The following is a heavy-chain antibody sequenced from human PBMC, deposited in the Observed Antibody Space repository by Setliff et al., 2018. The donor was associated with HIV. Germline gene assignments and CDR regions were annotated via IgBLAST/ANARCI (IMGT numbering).Heavy chain of an antibody. V-gene: IGHV5-51*01. Sequence: RGESLKISCKASGYNFTNYWIDWVRQMPGKGLEWMGVIYPGDSDTRYSPSFQCQVTISVDKSINTAYLQWSSLKASDTAMYYCARVDMGYYYDSSGYSHFDHWGQGTLVTVSS. CDR2: IYPGDSDT. D-gene: IGHD3-22*01. CDR3: ARVDMGYYYDSSGYSHFDH. J-gene: IGHJ4*02. CDR1: GYNFTNYW.